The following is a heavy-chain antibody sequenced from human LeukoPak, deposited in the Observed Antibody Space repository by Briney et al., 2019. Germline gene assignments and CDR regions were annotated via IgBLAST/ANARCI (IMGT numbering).Heavy chain of an antibody. Sequence: PSETLSLTCAVYGGSFSGYYWSWIRQPPGKGLEWIGEINHSGSTNYNPSLKSRVTISVDTSKNQFSLKLSSVTAADTAVYYCARLSRPYIVVVPAAKSQGRYCYMDVWGKGTTVTVSS. V-gene: IGHV4-34*01. J-gene: IGHJ6*03. CDR1: GGSFSGYY. CDR2: INHSGST. D-gene: IGHD2-2*01. CDR3: ARLSRPYIVVVPAAKSQGRYCYMDV.